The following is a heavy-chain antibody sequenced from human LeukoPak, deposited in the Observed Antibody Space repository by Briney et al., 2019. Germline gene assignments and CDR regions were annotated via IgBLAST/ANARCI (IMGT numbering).Heavy chain of an antibody. V-gene: IGHV3-23*01. D-gene: IGHD3-10*01. CDR1: GVTISSNG. CDR3: AKVLLGFGEFNWIDP. CDR2: ISGSGGST. J-gene: IGHJ5*02. Sequence: GGSLRLTCAASGVTISSNGLSWGGLAPGQGLGLVSAISGSGGSTYYADSVKGRFTISRDNSKNTLYLQMNSLRAEDTAVYYCAKVLLGFGEFNWIDPWGQGTLVTVSS.